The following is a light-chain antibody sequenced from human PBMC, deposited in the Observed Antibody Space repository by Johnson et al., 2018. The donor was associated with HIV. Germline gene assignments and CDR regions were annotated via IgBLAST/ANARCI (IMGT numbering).Light chain of an antibody. J-gene: IGLJ1*01. CDR3: GTWDSSLSAFYV. CDR1: TSNIGNKY. Sequence: QSVLTQPPSVSAAPGQKVTISCSGSTSNIGNKYVSWYQHLPGTAPKLLIYENNKRPSGIPDRFSGSKSGTSATLGITGLQTGDEADYYCGTWDSSLSAFYVFGTGTKVTVL. V-gene: IGLV1-51*02. CDR2: ENN.